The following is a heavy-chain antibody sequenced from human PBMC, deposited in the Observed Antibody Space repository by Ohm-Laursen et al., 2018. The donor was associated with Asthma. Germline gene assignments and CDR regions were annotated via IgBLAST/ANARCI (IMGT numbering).Heavy chain of an antibody. CDR2: ISGSGGST. CDR1: GFAFSTHE. J-gene: IGHJ4*02. V-gene: IGHV3-23*01. CDR3: AKDLIPYSRSSNGDH. D-gene: IGHD6-6*01. Sequence: SLRLSCAASGFAFSTHEMSWVRRAPGKRLEWVSAISGSGGSTYYADSVKGRFTISRDNSKNMLYLQMNSLRAEDTAVYYCAKDLIPYSRSSNGDHWGQGTLVTVSS.